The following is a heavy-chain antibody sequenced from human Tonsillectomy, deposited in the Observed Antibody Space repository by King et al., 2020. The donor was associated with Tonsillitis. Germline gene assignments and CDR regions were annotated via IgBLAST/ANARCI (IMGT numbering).Heavy chain of an antibody. CDR1: GFSLSSSGVG. V-gene: IGHV2-5*01. J-gene: IGHJ4*02. CDR2: IYWNDEN. CDR3: AHRSLVGGWPRDYFDY. D-gene: IGHD6-19*01. Sequence: ITLKESGPTLVKPTQTLTLTCTFSGFSLSSSGVGVGWIRQPPGKALEWLALIYWNDENYYSPSLETRLTITKDTSKNQVVLTMTNMDPVDTATYYCAHRSLVGGWPRDYFDYWGQGTLVTVSS.